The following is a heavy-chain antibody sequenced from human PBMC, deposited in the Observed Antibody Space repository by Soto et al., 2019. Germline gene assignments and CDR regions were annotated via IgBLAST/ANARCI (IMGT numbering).Heavy chain of an antibody. CDR1: GFTFSSYS. CDR2: ISSSSSYI. V-gene: IGHV3-21*01. Sequence: GGSLRLSCAASGFTFSSYSMNWVRQAPGKGLEWVSSISSSSSYIYYADSVKGRFTISRDNAKNSLYLQMNSLRAEDTAVYYCARVTILPPGHDAFDIWGQGTMVTVSS. D-gene: IGHD3-3*01. J-gene: IGHJ3*02. CDR3: ARVTILPPGHDAFDI.